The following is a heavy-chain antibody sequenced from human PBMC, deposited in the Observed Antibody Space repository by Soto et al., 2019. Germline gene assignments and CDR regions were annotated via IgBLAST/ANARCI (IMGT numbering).Heavy chain of an antibody. J-gene: IGHJ4*02. CDR1: GGSFSGYY. Sequence: QVQLQQWGAGLLKPSETLSLTCAVYGGSFSGYYWSWIRQPPGKGLEWIGEINHSGSTNYNPSLKSRVTISVDTSKNQFSLKLSSVTAAGTAVYYCAAEGGYYFDYWGQGPLVTVSS. CDR3: AAEGGYYFDY. V-gene: IGHV4-34*01. CDR2: INHSGST. D-gene: IGHD3-10*01.